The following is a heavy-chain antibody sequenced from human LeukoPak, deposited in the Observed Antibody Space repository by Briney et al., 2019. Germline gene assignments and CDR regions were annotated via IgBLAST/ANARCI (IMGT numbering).Heavy chain of an antibody. CDR3: AKDLYSGSPTPTPN. CDR2: ISGSGGST. J-gene: IGHJ4*02. Sequence: GGYLRLSCAASGFTFSSYGMSWVRQAPGKGLEWVSAISGSGGSTYYADSVKGRFTISRDNSKNTLYLQMNSLRAEDTAVYYCAKDLYSGSPTPTPNWGQGTLVTASS. D-gene: IGHD1-26*01. V-gene: IGHV3-23*01. CDR1: GFTFSSYG.